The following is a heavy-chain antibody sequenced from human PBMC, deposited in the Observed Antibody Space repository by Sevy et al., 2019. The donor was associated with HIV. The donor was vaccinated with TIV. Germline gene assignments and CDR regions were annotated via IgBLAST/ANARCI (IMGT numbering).Heavy chain of an antibody. J-gene: IGHJ3*02. V-gene: IGHV1-69*13. D-gene: IGHD1-1*01. CDR3: ARDRRGTNLGI. Sequence: ASVKVSCKASGGTFSSYAISWVRQAPGQGLEWMGGIIPIFGTANYAQKFQGRVTITADESTSTAYMELSSLRSEDTAVYYRARDRRGTNLGIWGEGTMVTVSS. CDR1: GGTFSSYA. CDR2: IIPIFGTA.